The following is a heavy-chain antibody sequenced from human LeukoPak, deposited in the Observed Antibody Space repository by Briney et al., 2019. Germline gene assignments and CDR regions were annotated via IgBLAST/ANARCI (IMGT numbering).Heavy chain of an antibody. V-gene: IGHV1-8*02. CDR2: MNPNSGNT. CDR1: GYTFTSYG. J-gene: IGHJ3*02. Sequence: ASVKVSCKASGYTFTSYGISWVRQAPGQGLEWMGWMNPNSGNTGYAQKFQGRVTMTRNTSISTAYMELSSLRSEDTAVYYCASIYSSGWYGDAFDIWGQGTMVTVSS. CDR3: ASIYSSGWYGDAFDI. D-gene: IGHD6-19*01.